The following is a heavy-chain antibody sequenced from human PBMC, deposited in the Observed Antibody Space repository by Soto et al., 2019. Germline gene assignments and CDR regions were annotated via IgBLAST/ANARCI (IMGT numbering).Heavy chain of an antibody. J-gene: IGHJ4*02. V-gene: IGHV4-4*02. CDR1: GASISSSNW. CDR2: IYHSGST. Sequence: QVELQESGPGLVKPSGTLSLTCAVSGASISSSNWWSWVRQPPGKGLEWIGEIYHSGSTNYNPSLKSRVTISVDKSNNQFSLKLTSVTAADTAVYYCARPMVVTGAGFDCWGQGTLVTVSS. D-gene: IGHD2-15*01. CDR3: ARPMVVTGAGFDC.